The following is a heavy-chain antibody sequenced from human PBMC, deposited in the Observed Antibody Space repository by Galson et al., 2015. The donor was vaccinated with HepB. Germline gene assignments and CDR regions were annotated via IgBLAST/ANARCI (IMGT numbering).Heavy chain of an antibody. V-gene: IGHV5-51*01. J-gene: IGHJ3*02. D-gene: IGHD3-16*02. CDR2: IYPGDSDT. Sequence: QSGAEVKKPGESLRISCKGSGYSFTSYWIGWVRQMPGKGLEWMGIIYPGDSDTRYSPSFQGQVTISADKSISTAYLQWSSLKASDTAMYYCARREGPYDYVWGSYRYFAFDIWGQGTMVTVSS. CDR3: ARREGPYDYVWGSYRYFAFDI. CDR1: GYSFTSYW.